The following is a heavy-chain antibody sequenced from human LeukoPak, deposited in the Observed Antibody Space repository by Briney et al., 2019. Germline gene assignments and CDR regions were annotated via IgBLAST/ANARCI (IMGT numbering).Heavy chain of an antibody. CDR3: AREGTSGTHLNWFDP. J-gene: IGHJ5*02. CDR1: GGSISSYY. V-gene: IGHV4-59*01. Sequence: SETLSLTCTVSGGSISSYYWSWIRQPPGKGLEWIGHIYGSGSTNYNPSLKSRVTLSVDASKNQFSLKLSSVTAADTAVYYCAREGTSGTHLNWFDPWGQGTLVTVSS. D-gene: IGHD1-1*01. CDR2: IYGSGST.